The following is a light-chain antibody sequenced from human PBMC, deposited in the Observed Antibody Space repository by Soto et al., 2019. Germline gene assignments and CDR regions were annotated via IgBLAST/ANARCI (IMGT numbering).Light chain of an antibody. J-gene: IGKJ3*01. Sequence: EIVMTQSPATVSVSPGERVTLSCRASQSVSSYLAWYQQKPGQAPRLLIYDASNRATGIPARFSGSGSGTDFTLTISSLEPEDFAVYYCQQRSNWPTFGPGTKVDIK. CDR1: QSVSSY. CDR2: DAS. V-gene: IGKV3-11*01. CDR3: QQRSNWPT.